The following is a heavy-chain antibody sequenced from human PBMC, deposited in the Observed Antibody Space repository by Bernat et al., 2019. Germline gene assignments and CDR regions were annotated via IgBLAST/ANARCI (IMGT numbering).Heavy chain of an antibody. J-gene: IGHJ6*02. Sequence: EVQLVESGGGLVQPGGSLRLSCAASGFTFSNYWMTWVRQAPGKGLEWVANIKQDGSEKYYVDSVTGRFTISRDNAWNSLYLQMNSLRAEDTALYYCAGDPGITGTIYYYGMDVWGRGTTVTVSS. CDR3: AGDPGITGTIYYYGMDV. CDR1: GFTFSNYW. V-gene: IGHV3-7*01. CDR2: IKQDGSEK. D-gene: IGHD1-20*01.